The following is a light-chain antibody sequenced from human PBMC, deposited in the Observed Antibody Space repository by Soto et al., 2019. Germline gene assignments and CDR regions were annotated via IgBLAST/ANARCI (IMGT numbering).Light chain of an antibody. J-gene: IGKJ5*01. CDR2: GES. Sequence: EIVMTQSPATLSVSPGERATLSCRASQSVSSNLAWYQQKPGQAPRLLISGESTRATGIPARFSSSRSGTEFTRPISSLQSEDFAVYYCQQYDSWPPTLGQGTRLEIK. CDR3: QQYDSWPPT. V-gene: IGKV3-15*01. CDR1: QSVSSN.